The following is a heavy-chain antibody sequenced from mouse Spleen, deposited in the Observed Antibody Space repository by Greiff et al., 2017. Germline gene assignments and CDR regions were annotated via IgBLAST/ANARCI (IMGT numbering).Heavy chain of an antibody. J-gene: IGHJ3*01. CDR2: IDPSDSYT. CDR3: AYDYGGFAY. CDR1: GYTFTSYW. D-gene: IGHD2-4*01. V-gene: IGHV1-69*01. Sequence: QVQLQQPGAELVMPGASVKLSCKASGYTFTSYWMHWVKQRPGQGLEWIGEIDPSDSYTNSNQKFKGKATLTVDKSSSTAYMQLSSLTSEDSAVYYCAYDYGGFAYWGQGTLVTVSA.